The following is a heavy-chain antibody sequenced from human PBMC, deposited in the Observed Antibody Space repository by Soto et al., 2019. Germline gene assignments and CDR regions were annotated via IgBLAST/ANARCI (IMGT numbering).Heavy chain of an antibody. Sequence: PGGSLRRSCAASGFTFSSYAMHWVRQAPGKGLEWVAVISCDGSNKYCADSVKGRFTISRDNSKNTLYLQMNSLRAEDTAVYYCAREWFGELSPDYWGQGTLVTVSS. J-gene: IGHJ4*02. CDR3: AREWFGELSPDY. V-gene: IGHV3-30-3*01. CDR1: GFTFSSYA. CDR2: ISCDGSNK. D-gene: IGHD3-10*01.